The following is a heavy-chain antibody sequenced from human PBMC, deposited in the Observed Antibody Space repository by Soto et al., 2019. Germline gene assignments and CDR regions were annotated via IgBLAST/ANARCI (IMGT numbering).Heavy chain of an antibody. J-gene: IGHJ6*02. CDR1: GFGFNGYD. Sequence: EVQLVESGGGLVQPGGSLRLSCAASGFGFNGYDMHWVRQAPGKNLEWVAAISTAGDTYYLGSVKGRFTISREDAKNSLSIQMNSLRVGDTAVYYCASGGDRFDGRDVWGQGTTVTVSS. CDR2: ISTAGDT. V-gene: IGHV3-13*01. D-gene: IGHD2-21*01. CDR3: ASGGDRFDGRDV.